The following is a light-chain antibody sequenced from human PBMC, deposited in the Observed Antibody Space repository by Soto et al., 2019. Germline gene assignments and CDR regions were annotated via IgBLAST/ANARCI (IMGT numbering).Light chain of an antibody. CDR2: GAS. J-gene: IGKJ5*01. CDR3: QKRSNWPPIT. CDR1: QGISRK. V-gene: IGKV3-11*01. Sequence: IVMTQSPATLSVAPGERVTFSCRASQGISRKVAWYQHKPGQAPRLLISGASTGATGIPARFSGSGSGTDFTLTISRLEPEDFAVYYCQKRSNWPPITFGQGTRLEIK.